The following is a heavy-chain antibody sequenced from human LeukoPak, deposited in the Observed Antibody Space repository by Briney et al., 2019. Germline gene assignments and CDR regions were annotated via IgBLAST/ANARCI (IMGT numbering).Heavy chain of an antibody. J-gene: IGHJ4*02. V-gene: IGHV3-53*01. CDR2: VYNANGDT. D-gene: IGHD1-26*01. CDR1: GFSLISDY. CDR3: STAPAWDLLYYN. Sequence: PGASLLLSCAASGFSLISDYMSWVRPAPGKGLEWGSFVYNANGDTYYSDSVKGRFTISSDNSKNTLYLQMDNLRAEDTAVYYCSTAPAWDLLYYNWGQGTLVTVSS.